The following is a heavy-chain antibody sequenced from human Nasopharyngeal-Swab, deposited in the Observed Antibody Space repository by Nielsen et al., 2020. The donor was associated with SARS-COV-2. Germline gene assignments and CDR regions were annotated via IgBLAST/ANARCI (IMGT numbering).Heavy chain of an antibody. CDR3: GRRVKGDFDY. D-gene: IGHD3-16*01. CDR2: ISDEGDRT. J-gene: IGHJ4*02. Sequence: GGSLRLSCAASGFIFDNYVMHWVRQAPGKGLEWVSAISDEGDRTDYADSVKGWFTVSRDNSKNTLDLQMNSLRAEDTAIYYCGRRVKGDFDYWGQGTLVTVSS. V-gene: IGHV3-23*01. CDR1: GFIFDNYV.